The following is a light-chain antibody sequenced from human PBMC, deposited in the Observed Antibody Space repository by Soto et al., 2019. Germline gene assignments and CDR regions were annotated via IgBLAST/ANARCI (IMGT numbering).Light chain of an antibody. CDR2: GAS. J-gene: IGKJ5*01. Sequence: EIVLTQSPATLSLSPGERATLSCRASQSVASYLAWYQQKPGQAPSLLIYGASNRATGIPARFSGSGSGTDFTLTISSLEPEDFVVYYCQQRSEWPITFGQGTRLEIK. CDR3: QQRSEWPIT. CDR1: QSVASY. V-gene: IGKV3-11*01.